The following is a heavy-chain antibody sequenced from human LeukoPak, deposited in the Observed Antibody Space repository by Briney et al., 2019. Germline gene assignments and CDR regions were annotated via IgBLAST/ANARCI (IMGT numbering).Heavy chain of an antibody. Sequence: ASVKVSCKASGYTFTSYYMHWVRQAPGQGLEWMGIINPSGGSTSYAQKFQGRVTMTRDTSTSTVYMELSSLRAEDTAVYYCAKGVVTYDSSALLPGGFWGQGTLVTVSS. CDR2: INPSGGST. V-gene: IGHV1-46*01. D-gene: IGHD3-22*01. CDR3: AKGVVTYDSSALLPGGF. J-gene: IGHJ4*02. CDR1: GYTFTSYY.